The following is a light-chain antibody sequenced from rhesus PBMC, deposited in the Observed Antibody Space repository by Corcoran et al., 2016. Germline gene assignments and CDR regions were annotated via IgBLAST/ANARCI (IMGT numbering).Light chain of an antibody. CDR3: SSSAGSNTFVL. V-gene: IGLV2-32*02. CDR2: EVS. CDR1: SSDIGGYNY. J-gene: IGLJ3*01. Sequence: QAALTQPRSVSGSPAQSVTISCTGTSSDIGGYNYVSWYQQHPGTAPKLMIYEVSKRPSGVSDRFSGSKSGNTASLTISGLQAEDEADYYCSSSAGSNTFVLFGGGTRLTVL.